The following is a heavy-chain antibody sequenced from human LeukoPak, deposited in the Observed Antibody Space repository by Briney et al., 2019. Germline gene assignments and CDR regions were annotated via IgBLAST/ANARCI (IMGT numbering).Heavy chain of an antibody. CDR2: ISSSSSYI. CDR1: GFTSSSYS. J-gene: IGHJ4*02. V-gene: IGHV3-21*04. CDR3: AKAGSIRQYFDY. D-gene: IGHD3-3*02. Sequence: GGSLRLSCAASGFTSSSYSMNWVRQAPGKGLEWVSSISSSSSYIYYADSVKGRFTISRDNAKNSLYLQMNSLRAEDMGLYYCAKAGSIRQYFDYWGQGTLVTVSS.